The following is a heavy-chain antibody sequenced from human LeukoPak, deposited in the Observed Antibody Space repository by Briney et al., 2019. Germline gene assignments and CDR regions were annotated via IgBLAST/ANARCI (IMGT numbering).Heavy chain of an antibody. D-gene: IGHD6-19*01. CDR3: MRGHGIGVAGTNWFDP. CDR1: GGTFSSYA. V-gene: IGHV1-69*13. Sequence: SVKVSCKASGGTFSSYAISWVRQAPGQGLEWMGGIIPIFDTAKYAQKLQGRVTITADESTSTAYMELSSLRSEDTAVYYCMRGHGIGVAGTNWFDPWGQGTLVTVSS. CDR2: IIPIFDTA. J-gene: IGHJ5*02.